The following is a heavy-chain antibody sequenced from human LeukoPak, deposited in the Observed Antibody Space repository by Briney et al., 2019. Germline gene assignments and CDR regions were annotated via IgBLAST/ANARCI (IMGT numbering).Heavy chain of an antibody. J-gene: IGHJ6*03. Sequence: PGGSLRLSCAASRFTFSSYGMHWVRQAPGKGLEWVAFIRYDGRNKYYADSVKGRFTISRDNSKNTLYLQMKSLRAEDTAVYYCAKDGYHTFYYGSGSYYNSSYMDVWGKGTTVTIS. D-gene: IGHD3-10*01. CDR2: IRYDGRNK. CDR1: RFTFSSYG. V-gene: IGHV3-30*02. CDR3: AKDGYHTFYYGSGSYYNSSYMDV.